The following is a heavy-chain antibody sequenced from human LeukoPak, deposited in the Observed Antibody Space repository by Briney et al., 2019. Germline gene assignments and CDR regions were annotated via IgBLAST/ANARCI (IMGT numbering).Heavy chain of an antibody. Sequence: ASVKVSCKASGYTFTGYYMHWVRQAPAQGLEWMGWINPNSGGTNYAQKFQGRVTMTRDTSISTAYMELSRLRSDDTAVYYCGIAAAGTYGYFDYWGQGTLVTVSS. CDR1: GYTFTGYY. V-gene: IGHV1-2*02. J-gene: IGHJ4*02. CDR2: INPNSGGT. D-gene: IGHD6-13*01. CDR3: GIAAAGTYGYFDY.